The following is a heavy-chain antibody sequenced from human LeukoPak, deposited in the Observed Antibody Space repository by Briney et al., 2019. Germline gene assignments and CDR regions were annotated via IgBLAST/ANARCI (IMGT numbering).Heavy chain of an antibody. D-gene: IGHD3-9*01. J-gene: IGHJ6*02. V-gene: IGHV3-66*01. CDR1: GFAFSDYS. Sequence: GGSLRLSCAASGFAFSDYSMTWVRQAPGKGLECVSAIYGTGTTYYADSVKGRFTVSRDSSSNTLHLQMNSLRAEDSAVYYCAREARYYDILTGFHNYSGVDVWGQGTTVTVSS. CDR2: IYGTGTT. CDR3: AREARYYDILTGFHNYSGVDV.